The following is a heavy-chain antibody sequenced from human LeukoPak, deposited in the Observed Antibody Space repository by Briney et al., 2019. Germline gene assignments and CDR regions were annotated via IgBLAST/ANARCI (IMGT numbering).Heavy chain of an antibody. CDR3: TGGFGHNWSPFEN. CDR1: GLTLRNYW. Sequence: GGTLRLFRAVSGLTLRNYWMHWVPQAPAKGLVWVSRINGDGSDISYADSVTGRFTISRDNAKNTLSLQMNSLTDDDTALYYCTGGFGHNWSPFENWGQGTLVTVSS. J-gene: IGHJ1*01. D-gene: IGHD1-1*01. V-gene: IGHV3-74*01. CDR2: INGDGSDI.